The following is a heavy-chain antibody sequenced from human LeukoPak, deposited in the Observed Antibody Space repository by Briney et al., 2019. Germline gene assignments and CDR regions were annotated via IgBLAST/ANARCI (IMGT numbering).Heavy chain of an antibody. CDR3: VRAMDV. CDR2: MKQDGSEK. CDR1: GFTFSSYW. Sequence: GGSLRLSCAASGFTFSSYWMNWVRQAPGKGPEWVANMKQDGSEKYYVDSVKGRFTISRDNAKNSLYLQMSSLRAKDTAVYYCVRAMDVWGQGTTVTVSS. J-gene: IGHJ6*02. V-gene: IGHV3-7*03.